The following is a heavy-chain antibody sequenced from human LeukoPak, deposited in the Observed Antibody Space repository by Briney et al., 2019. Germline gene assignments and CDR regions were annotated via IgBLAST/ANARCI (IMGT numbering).Heavy chain of an antibody. V-gene: IGHV3-74*01. D-gene: IGHD3-3*02. CDR3: ARDGILGSHDY. J-gene: IGHJ4*02. CDR2: IDNDGSDT. Sequence: GGSLRLSCAASGFTFSSYWMHWVRQAPGKGLVWVARIDNDGSDTNYADSVKGRFTISRDNAKNTLFLQMKSLRADDTAVHYCARDGILGSHDYWGQGTLVTVSS. CDR1: GFTFSSYW.